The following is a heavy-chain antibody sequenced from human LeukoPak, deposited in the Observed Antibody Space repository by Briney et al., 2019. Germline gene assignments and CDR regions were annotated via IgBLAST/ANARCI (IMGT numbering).Heavy chain of an antibody. V-gene: IGHV4-38-2*01. Sequence: SETLSLTCAVSGHSHGKNYYWGWIRQSPGKGLEWIGRIYGRASTSYNPSLMNRVTMSVDTSKNHFSLQLPSVTAADTAVYYCARYDSRGSASTRFDYWGPGILVTVSS. J-gene: IGHJ4*02. CDR2: IYGRAST. D-gene: IGHD3-16*01. CDR3: ARYDSRGSASTRFDY. CDR1: GHSHGKNYY.